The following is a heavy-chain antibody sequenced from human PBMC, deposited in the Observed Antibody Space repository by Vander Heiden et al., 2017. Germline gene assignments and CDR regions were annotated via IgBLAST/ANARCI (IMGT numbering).Heavy chain of an antibody. Sequence: QVQLQESGPGLVKPSETLSLTCTVSGGSISSYYWSWIRQPPGKGLEWIGYIYYSGSTNYNPALKSRVTISVDTSKNQFSLKMRSVTAADTAVYYYAISHDGSGSTFDNWGQGPMVTVFS. CDR3: AISHDGSGSTFDN. J-gene: IGHJ4*02. D-gene: IGHD3-10*01. V-gene: IGHV4-59*01. CDR1: GGSISSYY. CDR2: IYYSGST.